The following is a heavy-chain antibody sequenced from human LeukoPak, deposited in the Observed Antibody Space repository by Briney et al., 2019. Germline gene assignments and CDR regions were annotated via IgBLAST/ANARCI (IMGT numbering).Heavy chain of an antibody. V-gene: IGHV1-69*04. CDR1: GGTFISYA. CDR2: IIPILGIA. J-gene: IGHJ4*02. Sequence: SVKVSCKASGGTFISYAISWVRQAPGQGLEWMGRIIPILGIANYAQKFQGRVTITADKSTSTAYMELSSLRSEDTAVYYCARDGTGYSYGYFDYWGQGTLVTVSS. D-gene: IGHD5-18*01. CDR3: ARDGTGYSYGYFDY.